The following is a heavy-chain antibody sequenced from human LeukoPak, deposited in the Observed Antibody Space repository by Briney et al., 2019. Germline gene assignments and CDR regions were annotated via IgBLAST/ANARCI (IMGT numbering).Heavy chain of an antibody. V-gene: IGHV3-74*01. J-gene: IGHJ6*03. CDR1: GFTFSSYW. CDR2: INSDGSST. Sequence: GGSLRFSCAASGFTFSSYWMHWVRQAPGKGLVWVSRINSDGSSTSYADSVKGRFTISRDNAKNTLYLQMNSLRAEDTAVYYCAKAVYCSGGSCYSYYYYYMDVWGKGTTVTVSS. D-gene: IGHD2-15*01. CDR3: AKAVYCSGGSCYSYYYYYMDV.